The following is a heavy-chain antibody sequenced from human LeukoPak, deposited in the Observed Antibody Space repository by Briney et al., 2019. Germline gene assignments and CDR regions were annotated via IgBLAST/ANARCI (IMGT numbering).Heavy chain of an antibody. CDR3: ARDASGSFHFDY. J-gene: IGHJ4*02. V-gene: IGHV1-69*05. CDR2: IIPIFGTA. CDR1: GGTFSSYA. Sequence: SVKVSCKASGGTFSSYAISWVRQAPGQGLEWMGGIIPIFGTANYAQKFQGRVTITTDESTSTAYMELSSLRSEDTAVYYCARDASGSFHFDYWGQGTLVTVSS. D-gene: IGHD1-26*01.